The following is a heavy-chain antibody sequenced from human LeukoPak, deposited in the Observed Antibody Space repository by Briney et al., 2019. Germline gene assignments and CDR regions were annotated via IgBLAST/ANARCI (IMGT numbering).Heavy chain of an antibody. CDR3: ARIAARHLDYYFDY. CDR1: AYTFSDYG. D-gene: IGHD6-6*01. Sequence: GASVKVSCKASAYTFSDYGFTWVRQAPGQGLEWMGWISAYNGETRYTQKLQGRVTMTTDTSTRTAYMELRSLRSDDTAVYYCARIAARHLDYYFDYWGQGTLVTVS. CDR2: ISAYNGET. J-gene: IGHJ4*02. V-gene: IGHV1-18*01.